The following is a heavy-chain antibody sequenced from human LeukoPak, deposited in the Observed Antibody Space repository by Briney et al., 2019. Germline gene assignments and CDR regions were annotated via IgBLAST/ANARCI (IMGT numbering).Heavy chain of an antibody. Sequence: PGGSLRLSCAASGFSFSNSWMSWVRQAPGKGLEWVANIKQDGSERYYVDSVKGRFTISRDNTKNSLYLQMDRLRAEDTAVYYCVRISTAVAGADYWGQGTLVTVSS. J-gene: IGHJ4*02. D-gene: IGHD6-19*01. CDR1: GFSFSNSW. V-gene: IGHV3-7*01. CDR2: IKQDGSER. CDR3: VRISTAVAGADY.